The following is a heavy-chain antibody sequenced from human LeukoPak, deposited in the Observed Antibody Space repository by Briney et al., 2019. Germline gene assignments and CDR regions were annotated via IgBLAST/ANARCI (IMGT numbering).Heavy chain of an antibody. Sequence: GGSLRLSCAASGFTFSNAWMSWVRQAPGKGLEWVGRIKSKTDGGTPDYAAPVKGRFTISRDDSKNTLYLQMNSLKTEDAAVYYCTGVSRSSWYDYWGQGTLVTVSS. CDR3: TGVSRSSWYDY. CDR2: IKSKTDGGTP. D-gene: IGHD6-13*01. CDR1: GFTFSNAW. V-gene: IGHV3-15*01. J-gene: IGHJ4*02.